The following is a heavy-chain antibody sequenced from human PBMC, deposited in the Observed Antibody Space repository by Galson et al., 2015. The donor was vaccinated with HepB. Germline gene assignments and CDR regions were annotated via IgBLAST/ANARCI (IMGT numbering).Heavy chain of an antibody. CDR1: GYTFTSYG. Sequence: SVKVSCKASGYTFTSYGISWVRQAPGQGLEWMGWISAYNGNTNYAQKLQGRVTMTTDTSTSTAYMELRSLRSDDTAVYYCARDQGGEGSGWTPDTLYYYYYGMDVWGQGTTVTVSS. V-gene: IGHV1-18*01. D-gene: IGHD6-19*01. J-gene: IGHJ6*02. CDR2: ISAYNGNT. CDR3: ARDQGGEGSGWTPDTLYYYYYGMDV.